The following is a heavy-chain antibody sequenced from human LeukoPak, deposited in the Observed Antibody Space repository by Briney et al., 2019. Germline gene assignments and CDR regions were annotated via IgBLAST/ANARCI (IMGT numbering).Heavy chain of an antibody. V-gene: IGHV4-34*01. D-gene: IGHD3-10*01. CDR1: GGSFSGYY. Sequence: PSETLSLTCAVYGGSFSGYYWSWIRQPPGKGLEWIGEINHSGSTNYNPSRKSRVTISVDTSKNQFSLKLSSVTAADTAVYYCARGRSRYLVRGVIFDYWGQGTLVAVSS. CDR3: ARGRSRYLVRGVIFDY. CDR2: INHSGST. J-gene: IGHJ4*02.